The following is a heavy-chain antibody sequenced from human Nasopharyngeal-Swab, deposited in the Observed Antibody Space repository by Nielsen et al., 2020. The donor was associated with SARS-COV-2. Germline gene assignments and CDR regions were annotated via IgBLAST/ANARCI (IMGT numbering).Heavy chain of an antibody. CDR3: ARVGGRTSPMGS. D-gene: IGHD3-10*01. Sequence: GESLKISCVASGFTFRYYLMSWVRQAPAKGLEWVASIKQDGSEKNYVDSVKGRFTISRDNAKNSLFLQMDSLRTEDTAFYYCARVGGRTSPMGSWGQGTLVTVSS. CDR1: GFTFRYYL. J-gene: IGHJ4*02. CDR2: IKQDGSEK. V-gene: IGHV3-7*01.